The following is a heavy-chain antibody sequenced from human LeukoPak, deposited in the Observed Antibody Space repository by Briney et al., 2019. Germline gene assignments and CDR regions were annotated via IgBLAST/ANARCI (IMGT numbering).Heavy chain of an antibody. CDR2: IIPIFGIA. Sequence: PVKVSCKASGGTFSSYAISWVRQAPGQGLEWMGRIIPIFGIANYAQKFQGRVTITADKSTGTAYMELSSLRSEDTAVYYCARDPPYDSGVGDYYYYGMDVWGQGTTVTVSS. J-gene: IGHJ6*02. CDR3: ARDPPYDSGVGDYYYYGMDV. CDR1: GGTFSSYA. V-gene: IGHV1-69*04. D-gene: IGHD3-3*01.